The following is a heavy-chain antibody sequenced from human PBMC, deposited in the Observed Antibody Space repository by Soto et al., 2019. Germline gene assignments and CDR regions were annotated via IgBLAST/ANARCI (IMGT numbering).Heavy chain of an antibody. Sequence: QVRLVESGGGVVQPGRSLRLSCAASGFTFSSYGMHWVRQAPGKGLEWVAVIWYGGSDKYYADSVKGRFTISRDNSKNTLYLQMNSLSAEDTAVYYCARAGLLLDYWGQGTLVTVSS. CDR2: IWYGGSDK. V-gene: IGHV3-33*01. J-gene: IGHJ4*02. CDR3: ARAGLLLDY. D-gene: IGHD1-26*01. CDR1: GFTFSSYG.